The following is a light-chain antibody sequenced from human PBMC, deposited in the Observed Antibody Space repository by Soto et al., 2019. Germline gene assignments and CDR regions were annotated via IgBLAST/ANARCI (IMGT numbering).Light chain of an antibody. CDR3: QQYNTFPPYT. J-gene: IGKJ2*01. CDR1: QSVSDW. Sequence: DIQMTQSPSTLSASVGDRVTLTCRASQSVSDWLAWYQQKPGKAPKLLIYKASNLESGAPSRFSGSGSGTEFTLTISSLQPDDSATYYYQQYNTFPPYTFGQGTKLEI. CDR2: KAS. V-gene: IGKV1-5*03.